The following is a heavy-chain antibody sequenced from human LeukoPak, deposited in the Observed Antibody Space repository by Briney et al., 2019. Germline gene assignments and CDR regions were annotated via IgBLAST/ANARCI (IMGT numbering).Heavy chain of an antibody. D-gene: IGHD2-2*01. J-gene: IGHJ6*04. V-gene: IGHV3-33*01. CDR3: ARDFGDIVVVPAPYYGMDV. CDR1: GFTFSSYG. Sequence: GGSLRLSCAASGFTFSSYGMHWVRQAPGKGLAWVAVIWYDGSNKYYADSVKGRFTISRDNSKNTLYLQMNSLRAEDTAVYYCARDFGDIVVVPAPYYGMDVWGKGTTVTVSS. CDR2: IWYDGSNK.